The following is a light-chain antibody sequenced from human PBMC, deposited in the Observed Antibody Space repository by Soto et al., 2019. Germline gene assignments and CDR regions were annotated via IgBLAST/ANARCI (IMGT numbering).Light chain of an antibody. CDR1: QSISSSH. J-gene: IGKJ3*01. V-gene: IGKV3-20*01. Sequence: EIVLTQSPGTMSLSPGERATLSCRASQSISSSHQAWYQQKPDQTPRLLIYGASDRATGIPDRFSGSGSGTDSTLTISRLEPEDFAVYYCQHYGNEGTFGPGTQVDLK. CDR2: GAS. CDR3: QHYGNEGT.